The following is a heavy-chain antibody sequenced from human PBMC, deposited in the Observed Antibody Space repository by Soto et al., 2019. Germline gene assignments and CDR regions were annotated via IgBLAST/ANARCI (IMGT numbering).Heavy chain of an antibody. CDR3: ARGVDFEGFSPYGMDV. J-gene: IGHJ6*02. CDR2: IYYSGTT. V-gene: IGHV4-30-4*01. Sequence: SETLSLTCTVSGGSINTGDYYWTWIRQPRGKGLEWIGYIYYSGTTYYNPSLKSRVSLSLDTSKNRFSLRLTSVTAADTAVYYCARGVDFEGFSPYGMDVWGQGTTVTVSS. D-gene: IGHD3-3*01. CDR1: GGSINTGDYY.